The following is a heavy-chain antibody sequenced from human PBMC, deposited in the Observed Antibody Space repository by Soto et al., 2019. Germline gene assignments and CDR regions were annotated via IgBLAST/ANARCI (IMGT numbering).Heavy chain of an antibody. D-gene: IGHD3-10*01. CDR2: VNPILSMS. CDR1: GDTFSFYS. V-gene: IGHV1-69*04. CDR3: ATSYGSGYRAFDY. J-gene: IGHJ4*02. Sequence: QVQLVQSGAEVKRPGSSVKVSCKASGDTFSFYSINWVRQAPGLGLEWMGRVNPILSMSNYAQRLQGRVTMTADKSTSTVYMELSCLRAEDTAMYYCATSYGSGYRAFDYWGQGALVTVSS.